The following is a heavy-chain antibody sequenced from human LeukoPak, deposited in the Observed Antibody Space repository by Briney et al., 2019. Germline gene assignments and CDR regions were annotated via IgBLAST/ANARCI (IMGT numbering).Heavy chain of an antibody. D-gene: IGHD2-15*01. CDR3: ARARGVAATA. J-gene: IGHJ4*02. V-gene: IGHV3-7*01. Sequence: GGSLRLSCAASGFTFSSYWMSWVRQAPGKGLEWVANIKQDGSEKYYVDSVKGRFTISRDNSKNTLYLQMNRLRAEDTAVYYCARARGVAATAWGQGTLVTVSS. CDR2: IKQDGSEK. CDR1: GFTFSSYW.